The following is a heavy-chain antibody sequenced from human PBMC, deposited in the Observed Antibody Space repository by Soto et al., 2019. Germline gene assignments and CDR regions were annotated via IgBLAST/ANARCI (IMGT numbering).Heavy chain of an antibody. D-gene: IGHD2-8*02. CDR2: FSLSGTT. CDR1: GASITGSFF. CDR3: ARGMTPPGAPAWYYFDS. Sequence: PSETLSLTCTVSGASITGSFFWSWIRQPAGKGLEWIGRFSLSGTTNYNPSLRSRVTMSADVSKNQFSLRLTSVTAAGTALYYCARGMTPPGAPAWYYFDSWGQGTQVTVSS. V-gene: IGHV4-4*07. J-gene: IGHJ4*02.